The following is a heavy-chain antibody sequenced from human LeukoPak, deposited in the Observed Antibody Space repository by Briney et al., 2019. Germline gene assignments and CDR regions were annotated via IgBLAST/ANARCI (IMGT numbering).Heavy chain of an antibody. D-gene: IGHD6-19*01. J-gene: IGHJ3*02. V-gene: IGHV3-30*04. Sequence: GGSLRLSCAASGFTFSSYAMHWVRQAPGKGLEWVAVISYDGSNKYYADSVKGRFTISRDNSKNTLYLQMNSLRAEDTAVYYCARGRGRAVAAKGDAFDIWGQGTMVTVSS. CDR2: ISYDGSNK. CDR1: GFTFSSYA. CDR3: ARGRGRAVAAKGDAFDI.